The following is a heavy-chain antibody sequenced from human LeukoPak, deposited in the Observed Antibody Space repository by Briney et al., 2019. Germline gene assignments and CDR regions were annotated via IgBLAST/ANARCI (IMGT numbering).Heavy chain of an antibody. CDR3: AKAGGYDRSGYYYYLDY. CDR2: ISDDGNNK. CDR1: GFTFSTYA. V-gene: IGHV3-30-3*01. Sequence: PGGSLRLSCAASGFTFSTYAMHWVRQAPGKGLEWVALISDDGNNKFYADSVKGRFTISRDNSKNTLYLQMRSTLYLQMNSLRVEDTAVYYCAKAGGYDRSGYYYYLDYWGQGTLVTVSS. D-gene: IGHD3-22*01. J-gene: IGHJ4*02.